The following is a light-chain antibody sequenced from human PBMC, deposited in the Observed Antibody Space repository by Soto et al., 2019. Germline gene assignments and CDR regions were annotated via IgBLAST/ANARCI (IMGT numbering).Light chain of an antibody. CDR2: WAS. Sequence: DIVMTQSPDSLAVSLGERATINCKSSQSVFFSSNNKNYLAWYQQKPGQPPKLLIYWASTRESGVPDRFSGSGSGTDFTLTISSLQAEDAAVYYCQQYYSTLLTFGGGTKVEIK. J-gene: IGKJ4*01. CDR1: QSVFFSSNNKNY. V-gene: IGKV4-1*01. CDR3: QQYYSTLLT.